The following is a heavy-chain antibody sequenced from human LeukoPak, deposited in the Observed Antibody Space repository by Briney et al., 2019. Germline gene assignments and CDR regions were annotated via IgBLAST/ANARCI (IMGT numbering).Heavy chain of an antibody. CDR2: ISWNSGSI. D-gene: IGHD5-24*01. CDR3: AKGARDGYNWKSAFDI. CDR1: GFTFDDYA. Sequence: SLRLSCAASGFTFDDYAMHWVRQAPGMGLEWVSGISWNSGSIGYADSVKGRFTISRDNAKNSLYLQMNSLRAEDMALYYCAKGARDGYNWKSAFDIWGQGTMVTVSS. V-gene: IGHV3-9*03. J-gene: IGHJ3*02.